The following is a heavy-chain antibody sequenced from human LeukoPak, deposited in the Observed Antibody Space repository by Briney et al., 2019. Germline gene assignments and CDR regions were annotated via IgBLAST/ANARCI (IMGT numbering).Heavy chain of an antibody. CDR1: GFTFSSYG. CDR2: ISYDGSNK. Sequence: GGSLRLSCAASGFTFSSYGMHWVRQAPGKGLEWVAVISYDGSNKYYADSVKGRFTISRDNSKNTLYLQMNSLRAEDTAVYYCAKDLVGEPNAVVYYDSSGSYFDYWGQGTLVTVSS. J-gene: IGHJ4*02. CDR3: AKDLVGEPNAVVYYDSSGSYFDY. D-gene: IGHD3-22*01. V-gene: IGHV3-30*18.